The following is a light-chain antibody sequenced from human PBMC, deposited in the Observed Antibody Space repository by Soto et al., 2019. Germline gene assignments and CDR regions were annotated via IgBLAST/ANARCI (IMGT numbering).Light chain of an antibody. CDR3: QLYGVSPS. V-gene: IGKV3-20*01. CDR1: QSVSFSY. Sequence: SLSPGERATFSCRASQSVSFSYLAWYQQKPGQAPRLLIYGASSRASGIPDRFSGSGSGTDFTLTISRLEPEDFAVYYCQLYGVSPSFGGGTQVEIK. CDR2: GAS. J-gene: IGKJ4*01.